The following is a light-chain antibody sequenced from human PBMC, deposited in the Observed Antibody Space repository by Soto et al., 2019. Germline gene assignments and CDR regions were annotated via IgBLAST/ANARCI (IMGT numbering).Light chain of an antibody. Sequence: QSVLTQPASVSGSPGQSLTISCPGTSLDVGGYNYVSWYQQYPGKAPKLMIYDVSNRPSGVSNRFSGSKSGNTASLTISGLQAEDEADYYCSSYTSSSTYIFGTGTKVT. J-gene: IGLJ1*01. CDR1: SLDVGGYNY. V-gene: IGLV2-14*01. CDR3: SSYTSSSTYI. CDR2: DVS.